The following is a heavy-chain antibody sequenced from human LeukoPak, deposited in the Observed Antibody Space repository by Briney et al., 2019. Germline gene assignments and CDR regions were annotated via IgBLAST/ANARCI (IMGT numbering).Heavy chain of an antibody. CDR3: ARDPNSAL. CDR1: GGSVSSYY. Sequence: PSETLSLTCSVSGGSVSSYYWSWIRQPPGKGLEWIGYVYYTGSTNYSPSLKSRVTMSVDTSKNQFSLKLSSVTAADTAVYYCARDPNSALWGQGTLVTVSS. J-gene: IGHJ4*02. D-gene: IGHD4-23*01. CDR2: VYYTGST. V-gene: IGHV4-59*02.